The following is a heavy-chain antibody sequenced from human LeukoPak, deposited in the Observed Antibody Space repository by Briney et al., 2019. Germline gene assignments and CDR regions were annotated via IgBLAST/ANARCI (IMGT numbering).Heavy chain of an antibody. CDR3: ARGARAAAGKVYYYYMDV. Sequence: SETLSLTCTVSGGSISSSSYYWGWIRQPPGKGLEWIGSIYYSGSTYYNPSLKSRVTISVDTSKNQFSLKLSSVTAADTAVYYCARGARAAAGKVYYYYMDVWGKGATVTISS. D-gene: IGHD6-13*01. V-gene: IGHV4-39*07. CDR2: IYYSGST. J-gene: IGHJ6*03. CDR1: GGSISSSSYY.